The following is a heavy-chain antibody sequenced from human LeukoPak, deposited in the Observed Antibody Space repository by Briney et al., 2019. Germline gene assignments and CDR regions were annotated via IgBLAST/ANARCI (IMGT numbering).Heavy chain of an antibody. CDR2: INPNSGGT. CDR3: ASLGGNYYDSNDAFDY. CDR1: GYTFTGYY. V-gene: IGHV1-2*02. Sequence: EASVKVSYKASGYTFTGYYMHWVRQAPGQGLEWMGWINPNSGGTNYAQKFQGRVTMTRDTSISTAYMELSRLRSDDTAVYYCASLGGNYYDSNDAFDYWGQGTLVTVSS. J-gene: IGHJ4*02. D-gene: IGHD3-22*01.